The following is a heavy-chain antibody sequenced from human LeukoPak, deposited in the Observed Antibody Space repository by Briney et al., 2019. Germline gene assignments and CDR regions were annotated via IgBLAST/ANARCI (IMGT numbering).Heavy chain of an antibody. V-gene: IGHV4-59*01. D-gene: IGHD2-15*01. Sequence: SETLSLTCAVYGGSFSGYYWSWIRQPPGKGLEWIGFIYSSGTTNYNPSLKSRLTFSLDTSKNQFSLKLTSMTAADTAVYYCAPRVVGSAPFDYWGQGTLVTVSS. CDR3: APRVVGSAPFDY. CDR2: IYSSGTT. CDR1: GGSFSGYY. J-gene: IGHJ4*02.